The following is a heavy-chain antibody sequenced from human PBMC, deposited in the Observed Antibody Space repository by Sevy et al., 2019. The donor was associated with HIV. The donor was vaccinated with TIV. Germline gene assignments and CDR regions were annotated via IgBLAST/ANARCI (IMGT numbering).Heavy chain of an antibody. CDR1: GFTFSSDW. Sequence: GGSLRLSCAASGFTFSSDWMHWVRQAPGKGLEWVSRINRDGSSTAYADSVKGRFTISRDNAKNTLYLQMNSLRAEDASVYYCLSEGGDWFVPWGQGTLVTVSS. V-gene: IGHV3-74*01. CDR2: INRDGSST. J-gene: IGHJ5*02. CDR3: LSEGGDWFVP. D-gene: IGHD3-16*01.